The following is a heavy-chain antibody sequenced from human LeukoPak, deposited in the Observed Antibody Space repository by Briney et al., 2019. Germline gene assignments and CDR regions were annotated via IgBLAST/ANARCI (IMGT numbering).Heavy chain of an antibody. CDR1: GGSISSYY. Sequence: TSETLSLTCTVSGGSISSYYWSWIRQPAGKGLEWIGRIYISGSTNYNPSLKSRVTMSVDTSKNQFSLKLSSVTAADTAVYYCARDGPLGATSLDYYYYGMDVWGQGTTVTVSS. D-gene: IGHD1-26*01. V-gene: IGHV4-4*07. J-gene: IGHJ6*02. CDR2: IYISGST. CDR3: ARDGPLGATSLDYYYYGMDV.